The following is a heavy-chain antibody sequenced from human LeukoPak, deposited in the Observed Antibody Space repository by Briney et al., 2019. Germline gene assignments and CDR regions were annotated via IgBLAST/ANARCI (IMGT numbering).Heavy chain of an antibody. CDR1: GFTFSSYW. CDR3: VQSSPTIDY. J-gene: IGHJ4*02. V-gene: IGHV3-74*01. CDR2: INSDGSST. Sequence: GGSLRLSCSGSGFTFSSYWMHWVRQAPGKGLVWVSRINSDGSSTTYADSVKGRFTISRDNAKNTMYLQMNSLKVEDTAVYYCVQSSPTIDYWGQGTLVTVSS. D-gene: IGHD5-12*01.